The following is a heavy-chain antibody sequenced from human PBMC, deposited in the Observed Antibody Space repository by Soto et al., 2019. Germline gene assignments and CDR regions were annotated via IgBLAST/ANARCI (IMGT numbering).Heavy chain of an antibody. V-gene: IGHV3-11*06. CDR3: SRGGGGGLFDL. CDR1: GFTFSDYY. CDR2: ISPKGTYR. D-gene: IGHD2-21*01. Sequence: QVQLVESGGGLVKPGGSLRPSCATSGFTFSDYYVSWIRQAPGKGLEFVSYISPKGTYRTSEDSVKGRFTISRDNAKNSLYLQVNSLRAEDTAVYYCSRGGGGGLFDLWGQGTFVTVSS. J-gene: IGHJ5*02.